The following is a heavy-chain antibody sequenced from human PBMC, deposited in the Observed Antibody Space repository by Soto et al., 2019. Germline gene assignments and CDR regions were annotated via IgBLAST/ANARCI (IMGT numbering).Heavy chain of an antibody. CDR2: IYIDGNT. D-gene: IGHD4-17*01. V-gene: IGHV3-66*01. J-gene: IGHJ4*02. CDR1: GFTVSSEY. CDR3: VRDQSLVTTT. Sequence: PGGSLRLSCAASGFTVSSEYMSWVRQAPGKGLEWVSVIYIDGNTFYADSVKGRFTISRDSSKNTLYLQMNNLRVEDTAMYYCVRDQSLVTTTWGQGTLVTVSS.